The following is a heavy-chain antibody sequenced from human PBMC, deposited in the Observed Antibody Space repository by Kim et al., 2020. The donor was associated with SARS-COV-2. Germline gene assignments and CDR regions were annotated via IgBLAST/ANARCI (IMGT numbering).Heavy chain of an antibody. V-gene: IGHV4-39*07. CDR2: IYYSGST. J-gene: IGHJ4*02. Sequence: SETLSLTCTVSGGSISSSSYYWGWIRQPPGKGLEWIGSIYYSGSTYYNPSLKSRVTISVDTSKNQFSLKLSSVTAADTAVYYCARISGSYRPLDYWGQGTLVTVSS. CDR3: ARISGSYRPLDY. D-gene: IGHD1-26*01. CDR1: GGSISSSSYY.